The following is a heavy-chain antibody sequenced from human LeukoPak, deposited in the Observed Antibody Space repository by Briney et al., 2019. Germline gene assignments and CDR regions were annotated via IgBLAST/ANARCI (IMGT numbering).Heavy chain of an antibody. CDR3: AVAPGDY. Sequence: GASVKVSCKASGYTFTGYYMHWVRQAPGQGLEWMGWINPNSGGTNYAQKFQDRVTLTRDTSISTVYMELNRLTSDDTALFYCAVAPGDYWGQGTLVTVSS. D-gene: IGHD2-21*01. V-gene: IGHV1-2*02. CDR2: INPNSGGT. CDR1: GYTFTGYY. J-gene: IGHJ4*02.